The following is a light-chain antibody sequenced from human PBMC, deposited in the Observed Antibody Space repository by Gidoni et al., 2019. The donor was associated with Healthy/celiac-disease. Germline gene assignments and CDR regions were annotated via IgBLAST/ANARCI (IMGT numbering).Light chain of an antibody. CDR2: AAS. CDR1: QSSSSY. J-gene: IGKJ4*02. CDR3: QQDNSTPRT. Sequence: DIQMTQSPSSLSASVGDRVTITCRASQSSSSYLNWYQQKPGKAPKLLIYAASILQCVVPSRFSCSGSATDFTLTISMLPAEDSANYYCQQDNSTPRTFGGGTKVEIK. V-gene: IGKV1-39*01.